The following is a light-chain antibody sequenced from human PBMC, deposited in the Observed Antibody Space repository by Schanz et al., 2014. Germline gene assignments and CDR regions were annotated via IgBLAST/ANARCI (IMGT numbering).Light chain of an antibody. V-gene: IGKV1-8*01. CDR1: QGISSY. CDR2: AAS. CDR3: QQSYSMPRT. Sequence: AIRMTQSPSSLSASTGDRVTITCRASQGISSYLAWYQQKPGKAPKLLIYAASTLQSGVPSRFSGSGSGTDFTLTISSLQPEDFATYYCQQSYSMPRTFGHGTKVEI. J-gene: IGKJ1*01.